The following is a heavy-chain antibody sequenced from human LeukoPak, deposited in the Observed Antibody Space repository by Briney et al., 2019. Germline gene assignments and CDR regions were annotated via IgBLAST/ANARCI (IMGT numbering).Heavy chain of an antibody. J-gene: IGHJ6*02. Sequence: PSETLSLTCTVSGGSIVGYYWSWIRQPPGKGLEWIAYIYSSGHTISNPSLQSRVTMSLDTSRNQFSLKLSSVTAADTAVYYCARLSVGTYYYYGMDVWGQGTTVTVSS. V-gene: IGHV4-59*08. D-gene: IGHD2-2*01. CDR3: ARLSVGTYYYYGMDV. CDR1: GGSIVGYY. CDR2: IYSSGHT.